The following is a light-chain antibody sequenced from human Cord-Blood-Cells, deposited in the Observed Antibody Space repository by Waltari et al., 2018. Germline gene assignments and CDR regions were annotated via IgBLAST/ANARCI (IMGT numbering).Light chain of an antibody. CDR1: QSVSSY. CDR3: QQRSNWLT. J-gene: IGKJ4*01. Sequence: ELVLPQSPATLSLSPGASATLPCRASQSVSSYLAWYQQKPGQAPRLLIYDASSRATGIPARFSGSGSGTDFTLTISSLEPEDFAVYYCQQRSNWLTFGGGTKVEIK. V-gene: IGKV3-11*01. CDR2: DAS.